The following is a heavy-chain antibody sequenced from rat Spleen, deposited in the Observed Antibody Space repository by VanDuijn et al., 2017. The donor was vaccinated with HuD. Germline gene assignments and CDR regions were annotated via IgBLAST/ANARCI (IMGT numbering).Heavy chain of an antibody. CDR2: ISYDGGIT. J-gene: IGHJ3*01. D-gene: IGHD1-10*01. V-gene: IGHV5-29*01. CDR1: GFTFSDYG. CDR3: TSRGSNYRNWFAT. Sequence: EVQLVESGGGLVQPGRSLKLSCAASGFTFSDYGVAWVRQAPTTGLEWVAYISYDGGITYYRDSVKGRFTISRDNAKRTLFLQMNNLRSEDTAIYYCTSRGSNYRNWFATWGQGTLVTVSS.